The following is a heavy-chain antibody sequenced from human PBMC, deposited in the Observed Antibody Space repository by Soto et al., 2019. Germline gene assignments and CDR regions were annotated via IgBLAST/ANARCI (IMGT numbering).Heavy chain of an antibody. CDR1: EFTFRSYA. CDR3: AKDYSYDSSGVLDY. Sequence: EVQLLESGGGLIEPGGSLRLSCAASEFTFRSYAMSWVRQAPGEGLEWVSAISDIGDITYYADSVKGRFTISRDNSKNTLFLQMDSLRPDDTAVYFCAKDYSYDSSGVLDYWGQGTLVTVSS. CDR2: ISDIGDIT. J-gene: IGHJ4*02. V-gene: IGHV3-23*01. D-gene: IGHD3-22*01.